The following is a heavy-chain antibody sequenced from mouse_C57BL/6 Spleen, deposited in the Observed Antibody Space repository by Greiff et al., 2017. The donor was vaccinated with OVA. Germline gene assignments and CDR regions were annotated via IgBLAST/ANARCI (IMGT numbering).Heavy chain of an antibody. CDR3: ARHGLDYSNSWFAY. CDR1: GYTFTSYW. D-gene: IGHD2-5*01. Sequence: QVQLQQPGAELVMPGASVKLSCKASGYTFTSYWMHWVKQRPGQGLEWIGEIDPSDSYTNYNQKFKGKSTLTVDKSSSTAYMQLSSLTSEDSAVYYCARHGLDYSNSWFAYWGQGTLVTVSA. J-gene: IGHJ3*01. CDR2: IDPSDSYT. V-gene: IGHV1-69*01.